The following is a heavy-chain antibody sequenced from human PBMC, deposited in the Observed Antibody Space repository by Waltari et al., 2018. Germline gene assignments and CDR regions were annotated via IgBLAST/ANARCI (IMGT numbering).Heavy chain of an antibody. CDR1: GFSLSTSGVG. CDR2: IYWNDDK. V-gene: IGHV2-5*01. D-gene: IGHD6-6*01. Sequence: QITLKESGPTLVKPTQTLTLTCTFSGFSLSTSGVGVGWLRQPPGKALEWLALIYWNDDKRYSPSLKSRLTITKDTSKNQVVLTMTNMDPVDTATYYCAHTPSIAARPVVYYFDYWGQGTLVTVSS. J-gene: IGHJ4*02. CDR3: AHTPSIAARPVVYYFDY.